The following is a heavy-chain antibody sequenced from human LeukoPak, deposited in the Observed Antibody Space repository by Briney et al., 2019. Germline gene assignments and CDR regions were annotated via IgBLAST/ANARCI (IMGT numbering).Heavy chain of an antibody. Sequence: SDTLSLTCAVYCVSFSFYYWSWLRQPPGKGLEWIGEIDHSGNTKYNPSLKSRVTLSVDTSKNQFSLKLRALSAAATAVYFCARQGSISNFDFWGRGTLVTVSS. D-gene: IGHD2-21*01. V-gene: IGHV4-34*01. J-gene: IGHJ4*02. CDR2: IDHSGNT. CDR1: CVSFSFYY. CDR3: ARQGSISNFDF.